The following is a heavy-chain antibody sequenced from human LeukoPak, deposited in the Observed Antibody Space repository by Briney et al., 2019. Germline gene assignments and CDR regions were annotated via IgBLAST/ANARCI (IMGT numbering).Heavy chain of an antibody. D-gene: IGHD3-10*01. Sequence: ASETLSLTCAVYGGSFSGYNWSWNRQPPGKELEWIGEINHSGSTNYNPSLKSRVTISVDTSKNQFSLKLSSVTAADTAVYYCATGSGESYYHYWGQGTLVTVSS. J-gene: IGHJ4*02. V-gene: IGHV4-34*01. CDR3: ATGSGESYYHY. CDR1: GGSFSGYN. CDR2: INHSGST.